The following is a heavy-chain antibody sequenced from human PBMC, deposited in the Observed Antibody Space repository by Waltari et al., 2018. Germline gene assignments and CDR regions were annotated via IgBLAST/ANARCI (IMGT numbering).Heavy chain of an antibody. CDR3: ARAARILITFGGVSAFDP. D-gene: IGHD3-16*01. Sequence: QVQLQASGPGLVKPSETLSLTCSVSGVSITNTSSYWAWIRKPPGKGLEWIGNIYYSGSTYYNPSLNSRVTMSVDTSKTQFSLNLNSVTAADTAVYYCARAARILITFGGVSAFDPWGQGTLVTVSS. CDR2: IYYSGST. V-gene: IGHV4-39*01. CDR1: GVSITNTSSY. J-gene: IGHJ5*02.